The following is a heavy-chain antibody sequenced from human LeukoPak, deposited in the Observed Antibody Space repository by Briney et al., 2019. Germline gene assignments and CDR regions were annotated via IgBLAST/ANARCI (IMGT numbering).Heavy chain of an antibody. CDR2: INPSGGST. CDR1: GYTFTSYY. Sequence: GASVKVSCKASGYTFTSYYMHWVRQAPGQGLEWMGIINPSGGSTSYAQKFQGRVTMTRDTSTSTVYMELSSLRSEDTAVYYCARDWGGDRDRRAFDIWGQGTMVTVSS. J-gene: IGHJ3*02. V-gene: IGHV1-46*01. D-gene: IGHD2-21*02. CDR3: ARDWGGDRDRRAFDI.